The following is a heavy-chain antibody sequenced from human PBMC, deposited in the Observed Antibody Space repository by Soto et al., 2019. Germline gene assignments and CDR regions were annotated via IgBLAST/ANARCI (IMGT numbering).Heavy chain of an antibody. J-gene: IGHJ5*02. Sequence: WGSLRLSCAASGFTFSSYAMHWVRQAPGKGLEWVAVISYDGSNKYYADSVKGRFTISRDNSKNTLYLQMNSLRAEDTAVYYCARDGRYSSGWFWNWFDPWGQGTLVNVSS. CDR3: ARDGRYSSGWFWNWFDP. CDR1: GFTFSSYA. D-gene: IGHD6-19*01. V-gene: IGHV3-30-3*01. CDR2: ISYDGSNK.